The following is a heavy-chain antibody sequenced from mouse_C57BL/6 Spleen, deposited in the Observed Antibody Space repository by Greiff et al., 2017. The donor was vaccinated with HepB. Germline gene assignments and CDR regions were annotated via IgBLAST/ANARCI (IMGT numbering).Heavy chain of an antibody. V-gene: IGHV5-9*01. CDR2: ISGGGGNT. CDR3: SRERFSSFDY. CDR1: GFTFSSYT. Sequence: EVQGVESGGGLVKPGGSLKLSCAASGFTFSSYTMSWVRQTPEKRLEWVATISGGGGNTYYPASVKGRFTISRDNAKNTLYLLMSSLRSEDTALYYCSRERFSSFDYWGQGTTLTVSS. J-gene: IGHJ2*01.